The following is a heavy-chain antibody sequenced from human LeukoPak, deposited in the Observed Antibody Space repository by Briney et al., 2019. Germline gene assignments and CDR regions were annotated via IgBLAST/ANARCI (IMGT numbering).Heavy chain of an antibody. CDR2: INQDGSET. J-gene: IGHJ4*02. V-gene: IGHV3-7*03. Sequence: GGSLRLSCAASGFTFSTCWMSWVRQAPGKGLEWVANINQDGSETYYVDSVKGRFTISRDNAQNSLYLQMNSLRAEDTAVYYCARDWAAPPSGSSTETFTFDYWGQGTLVTVSS. CDR3: ARDWAAPPSGSSTETFTFDY. CDR1: GFTFSTCW. D-gene: IGHD1-26*01.